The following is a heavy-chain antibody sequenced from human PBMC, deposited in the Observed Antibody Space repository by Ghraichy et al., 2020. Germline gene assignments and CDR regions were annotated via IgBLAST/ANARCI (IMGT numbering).Heavy chain of an antibody. CDR3: ARIAVSGTWYFDL. D-gene: IGHD6-19*01. CDR1: GFTFSTCS. V-gene: IGHV3-21*01. J-gene: IGHJ2*01. CDR2: ISSSSGYI. Sequence: ETLSLTCAASGFTFSTCSMVWVRQASGKGLEWVSSISSSSGYIYYADSVKGRFTISRDNAKNSLYLQMNSLRAEDTAVYSCARIAVSGTWYFDLWGRGTLVTVSS.